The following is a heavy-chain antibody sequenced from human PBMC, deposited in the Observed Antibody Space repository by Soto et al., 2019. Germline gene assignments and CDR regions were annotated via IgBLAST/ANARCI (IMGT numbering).Heavy chain of an antibody. CDR1: GFTFSSYA. CDR3: AKRRGAGGHFDY. Sequence: DVQLLESGGGLVQPEGSLRLSCAAAGFTFSSYAMGWVRQGPGTGLEWVAGVSIGGSTHYADSVRGRFTISRDNSKNTLSLQMNSLTAEDSAVYFCAKRRGAGGHFDYWGQGALVTVSS. CDR2: VSIGGST. J-gene: IGHJ4*02. V-gene: IGHV3-23*01. D-gene: IGHD2-15*01.